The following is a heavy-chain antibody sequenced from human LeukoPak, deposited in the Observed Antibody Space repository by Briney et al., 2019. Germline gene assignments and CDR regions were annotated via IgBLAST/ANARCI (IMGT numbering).Heavy chain of an antibody. D-gene: IGHD6-13*01. CDR2: INPNSGGT. J-gene: IGHJ5*02. CDR1: GYTFTGYY. Sequence: ASVKVSCKASGYTFTGYYIHWVRQAPGQGLEWMGWINPNSGGTNYAQKFQGRVTMTRDTSISTAYMDLSRLRSDDTAVYYCARDGGYSSSWGLNWFDPWGQGTLVTVSS. CDR3: ARDGGYSSSWGLNWFDP. V-gene: IGHV1-2*02.